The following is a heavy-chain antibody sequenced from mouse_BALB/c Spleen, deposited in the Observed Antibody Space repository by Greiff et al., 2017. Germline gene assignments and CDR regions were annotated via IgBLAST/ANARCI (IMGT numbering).Heavy chain of an antibody. CDR1: GDSITSGY. V-gene: IGHV3-8*02. J-gene: IGHJ2*01. CDR2: ISYSGST. Sequence: EVQLVESGPSLVKPSQTLSLTCSVTGDSITSGYWNWIRKFPGNKLEYMGYISYSGSTYYNPSLKSRISITRDTSKNQYYLQLNSVTTEDTATYYCARLYYGSSYYFDYWGQGTTLTVSS. CDR3: ARLYYGSSYYFDY. D-gene: IGHD1-1*01.